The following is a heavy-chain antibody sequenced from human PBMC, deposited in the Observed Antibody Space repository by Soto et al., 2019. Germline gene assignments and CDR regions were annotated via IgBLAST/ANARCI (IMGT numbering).Heavy chain of an antibody. CDR2: IIPIFGTA. CDR1: GGTFSSYA. CDR3: ARGEAYSLYYFDY. D-gene: IGHD6-13*01. J-gene: IGHJ4*02. V-gene: IGHV1-69*13. Sequence: SVKVSCKASGGTFSSYAISWVRQAPGQGLEWMGGIIPIFGTANYAQKFQGRVTITADESTSTAYMELSSPRSEDTAVYYCARGEAYSLYYFDYWGQGTLVTVSS.